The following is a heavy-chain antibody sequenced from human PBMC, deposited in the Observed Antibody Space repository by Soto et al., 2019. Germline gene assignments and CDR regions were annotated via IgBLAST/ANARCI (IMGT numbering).Heavy chain of an antibody. J-gene: IGHJ6*02. CDR3: ARYRHCSGDSCNYYYIMDL. CDR1: GGYYRSYT. D-gene: IGHD2-15*01. CDR2: VIPILGVV. V-gene: IGHV1-69*02. Sequence: ASVKVSCKASGGYYRSYTITWVRQAPGQGLEWMGRVIPILGVVNYAQKFQGKVTFTADKSTSTAYMELSSLRSDDTATYFCARYRHCSGDSCNYYYIMDLWGQGTTVTVSS.